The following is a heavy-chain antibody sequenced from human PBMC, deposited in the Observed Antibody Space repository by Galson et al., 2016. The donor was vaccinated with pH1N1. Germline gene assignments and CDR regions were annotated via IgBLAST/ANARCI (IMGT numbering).Heavy chain of an antibody. Sequence: SVTVSCKPSGYIFTKYYMHWLRQAPPQALEWTGVIEPSTGCTTYSPQLQGKHTITSDTATSTVDMQLSDLIPEDTAIYFCATFSSPAGPSFDHWGQGTLATVSS. CDR1: GYIFTKYY. V-gene: IGHV1-46*04. J-gene: IGHJ4*02. CDR3: ATFSSPAGPSFDH. D-gene: IGHD6-13*01. CDR2: IEPSTGCT.